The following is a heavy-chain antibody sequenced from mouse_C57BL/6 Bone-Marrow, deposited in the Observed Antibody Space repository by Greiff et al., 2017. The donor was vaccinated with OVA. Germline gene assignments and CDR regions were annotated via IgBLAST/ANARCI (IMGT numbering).Heavy chain of an antibody. CDR1: GYTFTSYW. CDR2: INTSSGYT. D-gene: IGHD1-1*02. CDR3: ARWGTSGGFDV. Sequence: QVTLQQSGAELAKPGASVKLSCKASGYTFTSYWMHWVKQRPGPGLEWIGYINTSSGYTKYNQQFKDKATLTADKYSSTAYMQLSSLTYEDSAVYYCARWGTSGGFDVWGTGTTVTVTA. J-gene: IGHJ1*03. V-gene: IGHV1-7*01.